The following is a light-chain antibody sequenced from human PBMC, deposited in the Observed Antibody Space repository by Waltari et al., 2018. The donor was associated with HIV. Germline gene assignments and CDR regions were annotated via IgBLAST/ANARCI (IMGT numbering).Light chain of an antibody. Sequence: DIQMTQFPSSLSASVGDRVTITCRATQDIGNSVSWFQQRPGKVPKLLVYGGYIRHRGVASRFTGSGSGTEYTLTISSLQPEDFATYYCHQYFSGPLTFGGGTKVEI. CDR2: GGY. J-gene: IGKJ4*01. CDR3: HQYFSGPLT. CDR1: QDIGNS. V-gene: IGKV1-NL1*01.